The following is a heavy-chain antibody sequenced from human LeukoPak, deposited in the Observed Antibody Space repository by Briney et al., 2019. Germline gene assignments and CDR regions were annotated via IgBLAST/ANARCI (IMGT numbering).Heavy chain of an antibody. CDR3: AKDILLYYDSSGYFDN. CDR1: GFTFDDYA. D-gene: IGHD3-22*01. V-gene: IGHV3-43*02. Sequence: GGSLRLSCASSGFTFDDYAMHWVRQAPGKGLEWVSLISGDGGSTYYADSVKGRFTISRDNSKNSLYLQMNSLRTEDTALYYCAKDILLYYDSSGYFDNWGQGTLVTVCS. J-gene: IGHJ4*02. CDR2: ISGDGGST.